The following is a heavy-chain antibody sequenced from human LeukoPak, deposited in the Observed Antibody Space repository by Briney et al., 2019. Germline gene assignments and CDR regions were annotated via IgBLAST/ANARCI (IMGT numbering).Heavy chain of an antibody. J-gene: IGHJ4*02. V-gene: IGHV3-7*01. CDR1: GFTFSTYW. CDR2: IKPDGSDK. D-gene: IGHD3-16*01. CDR3: AKGGDH. Sequence: GGSLRLSCAASGFTFSTYWMNWVRQAAGKGLEWVANIKPDGSDKYYVDSVKGRFTASRDNAKNSLYLQMNSLRAKDTAVYYCAKGGDHWGQGTLVTVSS.